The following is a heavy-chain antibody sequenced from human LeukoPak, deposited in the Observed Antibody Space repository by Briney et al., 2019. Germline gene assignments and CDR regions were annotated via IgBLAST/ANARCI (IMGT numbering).Heavy chain of an antibody. V-gene: IGHV5-51*01. CDR3: ARSYDSSGYYDY. CDR1: GYTFTTYW. J-gene: IGHJ4*02. D-gene: IGHD3-22*01. CDR2: IYPGDSDT. Sequence: GESLKISCKGSGYTFTTYWIGWVRQMPGKGLEWMGIIYPGDSDTRYSPSFQGQVTISADKSISTAYLQWSSLKASDTAMYYCARSYDSSGYYDYWGQGTLSPSPQ.